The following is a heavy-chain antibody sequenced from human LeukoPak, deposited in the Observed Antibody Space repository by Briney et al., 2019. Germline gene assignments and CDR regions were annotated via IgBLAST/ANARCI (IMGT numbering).Heavy chain of an antibody. J-gene: IGHJ4*02. CDR1: GGSITTYY. D-gene: IGHD2-21*01. Sequence: PSETLSLTCTVSGGSITTYYWTWIRQTPDKGLQFIVSFYHTGSTNYNPSLESAVTISEDTSKNQISLELRSVTAADTAVYYCATSIDWPNVFDHWGQGILVTVSS. V-gene: IGHV4-59*01. CDR2: FYHTGST. CDR3: ATSIDWPNVFDH.